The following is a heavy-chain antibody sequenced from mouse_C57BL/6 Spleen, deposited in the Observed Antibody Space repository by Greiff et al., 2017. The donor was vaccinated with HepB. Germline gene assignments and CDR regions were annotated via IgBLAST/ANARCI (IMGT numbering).Heavy chain of an antibody. J-gene: IGHJ4*01. CDR2: IHPNSGST. CDR3: ARLNWYYAMDY. D-gene: IGHD4-1*02. CDR1: GYTFTSYW. Sequence: QVHVKQPGAELVKPGASVKLSCKASGYTFTSYWMHWVKQRPGQGLEWIGMIHPNSGSTNYNEKFKSKATLTVDKSSSTAYMQLSSLTSEDSAVYYCARLNWYYAMDYWGQGTSVTVSS. V-gene: IGHV1-64*01.